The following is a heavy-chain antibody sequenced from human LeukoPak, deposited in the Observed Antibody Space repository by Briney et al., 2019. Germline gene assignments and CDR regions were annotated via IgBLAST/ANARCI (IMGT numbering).Heavy chain of an antibody. J-gene: IGHJ4*02. CDR2: IYYSGST. CDR3: ARVVSSSWINFFDY. CDR1: GGSISSYY. V-gene: IGHV4-59*01. Sequence: SETLSLTCTVSGGSISSYYWSWIRQPPGKGLEWIGYIYYSGSTNYNPSLKSRVTISVDTSKYQFSLKLSSVTAADTAVYYCARVVSSSWINFFDYWGQGTLVTVSS. D-gene: IGHD6-13*01.